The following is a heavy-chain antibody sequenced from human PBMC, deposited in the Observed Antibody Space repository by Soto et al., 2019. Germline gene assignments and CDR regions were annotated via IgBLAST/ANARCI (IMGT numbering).Heavy chain of an antibody. J-gene: IGHJ5*02. V-gene: IGHV1-18*01. CDR2: ISAYNGNT. CDR1: GYTFTSYG. CDR3: ARCLNLAAAGIDNWFDP. Sequence: SGKVCCKASGYTFTSYGISWVRQAPGRGLEWMGWISAYNGNTNYAQKLQGRVTMTTDTSTSTAYMELRSLRSDDTAVYYCARCLNLAAAGIDNWFDPWGQGTLVTVSS. D-gene: IGHD6-13*01.